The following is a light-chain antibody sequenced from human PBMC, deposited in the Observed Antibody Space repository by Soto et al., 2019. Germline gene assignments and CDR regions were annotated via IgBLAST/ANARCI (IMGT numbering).Light chain of an antibody. CDR1: QGISNY. CDR3: QQYNSYWT. CDR2: DAS. J-gene: IGKJ1*01. Sequence: AIQLTQSPSSLSASVGDRVTITCRASQGISNYVAWYQQKPGKAPKLLIYDASSLESGVPSRFSGSGSGTEFTLTISSLQPDDFATYYCQQYNSYWTFGQGTKVDIK. V-gene: IGKV1-13*02.